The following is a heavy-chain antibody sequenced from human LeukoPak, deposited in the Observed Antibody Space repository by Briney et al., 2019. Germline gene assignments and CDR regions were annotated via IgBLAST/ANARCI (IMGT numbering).Heavy chain of an antibody. J-gene: IGHJ4*02. CDR3: AKGSRVVPAAYCDY. Sequence: PGGSLRLSCAASGFAFSSYAMSWVRQAPGKGLEWVSVITGSGDSTYYADSVKGRFTISRDNSKNTLYLLMNSLRAEDTAVYYCAKGSRVVPAAYCDYWGQGTLVTVSS. CDR1: GFAFSSYA. D-gene: IGHD2-2*01. V-gene: IGHV3-23*01. CDR2: ITGSGDST.